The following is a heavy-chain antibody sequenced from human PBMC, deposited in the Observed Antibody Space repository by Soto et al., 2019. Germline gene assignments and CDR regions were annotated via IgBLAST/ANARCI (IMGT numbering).Heavy chain of an antibody. CDR2: IYYSGST. CDR3: ARLAYGSGSYILI. CDR1: GGSISSSSYY. D-gene: IGHD3-10*01. Sequence: QLQLQESGPGLVKPSETLSLTCTVSGGSISSSSYYWGWIRQPPGKGLEWIGSIYYSGSTYYNPSLKSRVTISVDTSKNQFSLKLSSVTAADTAVYYCARLAYGSGSYILIWGQGTLVTVSS. V-gene: IGHV4-39*01. J-gene: IGHJ4*02.